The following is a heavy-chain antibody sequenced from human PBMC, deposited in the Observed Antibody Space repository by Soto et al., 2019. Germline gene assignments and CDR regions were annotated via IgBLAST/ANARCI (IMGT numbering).Heavy chain of an antibody. Sequence: QLQLQESGSGLVKPSQTLSLTCAVSGGSISSGGYSWNWIRQPPGKGLEWIGYIYHSGSTYYNPSRTARGTISVHRPKNQFSLELRSATAADTAVYYCASSHAGAHITAAVHWGQGTLVTVSS. J-gene: IGHJ4*02. CDR1: GGSISSGGYS. CDR2: IYHSGST. D-gene: IGHD6-13*01. CDR3: ASSHAGAHITAAVH. V-gene: IGHV4-30-2*01.